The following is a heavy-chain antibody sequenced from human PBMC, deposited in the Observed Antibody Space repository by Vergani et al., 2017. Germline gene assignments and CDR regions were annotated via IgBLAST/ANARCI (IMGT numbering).Heavy chain of an antibody. V-gene: IGHV3-23*01. CDR2: ISGSGGST. CDR3: AKEEAQLRFNYYNDMDV. J-gene: IGHJ6*03. D-gene: IGHD5-18*01. CDR1: GFTFSSFA. Sequence: EVQLLESGGGLVQPGGSLRLSCAASGFTFSSFAMSWVRQAPGKGLELVSAISGSGGSTYYADSVKGRFTISRDNSKNTLYLQMNSLRAEDTAVYYCAKEEAQLRFNYYNDMDVWGKGTTVTVSS.